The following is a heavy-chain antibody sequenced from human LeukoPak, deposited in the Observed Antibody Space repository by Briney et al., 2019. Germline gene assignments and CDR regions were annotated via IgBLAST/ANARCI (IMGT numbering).Heavy chain of an antibody. V-gene: IGHV4-38-2*01. CDR2: IYHSGSN. Sequence: SETLSLTCAVSGYAISSGNYWGWFLQPPGKGREGMGSIYHSGSNNSNPSLKSRVTISVDTSKNQFSLKLSSVTAADTAVYYCAREYYYDEYYFDYWGQGTLVTVSS. D-gene: IGHD3-22*01. CDR3: AREYYYDEYYFDY. CDR1: GYAISSGNY. J-gene: IGHJ4*02.